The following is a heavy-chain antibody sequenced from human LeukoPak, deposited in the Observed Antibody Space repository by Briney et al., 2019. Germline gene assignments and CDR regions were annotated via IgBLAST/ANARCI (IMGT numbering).Heavy chain of an antibody. CDR1: GFTFGSYW. D-gene: IGHD6-13*01. V-gene: IGHV3-74*01. CDR2: INYDGTST. CDR3: ARDLAADKRAMDV. J-gene: IGHJ6*02. Sequence: PGGSLRLSCVASGFTFGSYWMHWVRQAPGKGLVWVSRINYDGTSTTYADSVKGRFTISRDNAKNSLYLQMNSLRADDTAVYYCARDLAADKRAMDVWGQGTTVTVSS.